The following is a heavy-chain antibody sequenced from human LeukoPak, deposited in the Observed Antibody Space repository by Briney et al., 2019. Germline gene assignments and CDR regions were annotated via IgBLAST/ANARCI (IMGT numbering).Heavy chain of an antibody. J-gene: IGHJ5*02. CDR2: ISYDGSNK. D-gene: IGHD1-7*01. Sequence: GGSLRLSCAASGFTFSSYAMHWVRQAPGKGLEWVAVISYDGSNKYYADSVKGRFTISRDNSKNTLYLQMNSLRAEDTAVYYCAGNWNYESWFDPWGQGTLVTVSS. CDR1: GFTFSSYA. V-gene: IGHV3-30*01. CDR3: AGNWNYESWFDP.